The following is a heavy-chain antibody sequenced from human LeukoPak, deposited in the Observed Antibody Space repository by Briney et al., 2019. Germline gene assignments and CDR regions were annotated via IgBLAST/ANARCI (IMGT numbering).Heavy chain of an antibody. CDR2: ISAYNGNT. CDR1: GYTFTSYG. D-gene: IGHD3-10*01. Sequence: VASVKVSCKASGYTFTSYGISWVRQAPGQGLEWMGWISAYNGNTNYAQKLQGRVTMNTDTSTSTAYMDLRSLRSDDTAVYYCARDLAGLLWFGELRPRDWFDPWGQGTLVTVSS. CDR3: ARDLAGLLWFGELRPRDWFDP. V-gene: IGHV1-18*01. J-gene: IGHJ5*02.